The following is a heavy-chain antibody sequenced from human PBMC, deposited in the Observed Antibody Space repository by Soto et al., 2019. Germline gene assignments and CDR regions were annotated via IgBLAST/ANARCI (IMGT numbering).Heavy chain of an antibody. D-gene: IGHD3-10*01. V-gene: IGHV3-23*01. CDR3: AKFDVSIVGGYPIDY. Sequence: EVQLLESGGGLVQPGGSLRLSCAASGFTFSSYAMSWVRQAPGKGLEWVSAISGSGGSTYYADSVKGRFTISRDNSKNTLYLPMNSLRAEDTAVYYCAKFDVSIVGGYPIDYWGQGTLVTVSS. CDR1: GFTFSSYA. CDR2: ISGSGGST. J-gene: IGHJ4*02.